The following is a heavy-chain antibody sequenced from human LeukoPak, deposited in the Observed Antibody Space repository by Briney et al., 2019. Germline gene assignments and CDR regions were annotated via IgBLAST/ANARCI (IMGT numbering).Heavy chain of an antibody. CDR1: GGSISSGYY. Sequence: PSETLSLTCTVSGGSISSGYYWGWIRQPPGKGLEWIGSIYHSGSTYHNPSLKSRVTISVDTSKNQFSLKLSSVTAADTAVYYCARAMDYYDSSGYYGNFDYWGQGTLVTVSS. CDR2: IYHSGST. D-gene: IGHD3-22*01. J-gene: IGHJ4*02. V-gene: IGHV4-38-2*02. CDR3: ARAMDYYDSSGYYGNFDY.